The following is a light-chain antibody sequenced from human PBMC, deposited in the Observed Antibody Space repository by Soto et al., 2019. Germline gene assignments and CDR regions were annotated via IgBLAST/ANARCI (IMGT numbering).Light chain of an antibody. Sequence: EIVMTQSPATLSVSPGERATLSYRASQSVGSNLAWYQQKPGQAPRLLIYGASTRATGIPARFSGSRSGTEFTLTISSLQSEDFAVYYCQQYNNRPPETFSQGTKVE. CDR3: QQYNNRPPET. CDR1: QSVGSN. J-gene: IGKJ2*01. CDR2: GAS. V-gene: IGKV3-15*01.